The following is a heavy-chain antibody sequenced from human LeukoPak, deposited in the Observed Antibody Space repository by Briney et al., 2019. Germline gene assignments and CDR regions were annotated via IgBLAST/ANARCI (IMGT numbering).Heavy chain of an antibody. Sequence: GGSLQISCKGSGCSFTSYWIGWVRQLPGKGLEWMGIIYPGDSDTRYSPSFQGQVTISADKSISTPYLQWSSLKASDTAMYYCARSTYYYDSSGYLTYDAFDIWGQGTMVTVSS. CDR3: ARSTYYYDSSGYLTYDAFDI. J-gene: IGHJ3*02. CDR2: IYPGDSDT. D-gene: IGHD3-22*01. V-gene: IGHV5-51*01. CDR1: GCSFTSYW.